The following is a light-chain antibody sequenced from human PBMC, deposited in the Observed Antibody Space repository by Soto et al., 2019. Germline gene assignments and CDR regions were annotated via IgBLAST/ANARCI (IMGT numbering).Light chain of an antibody. CDR1: QSVSSSY. V-gene: IGKV3-20*01. Sequence: EIVLTQSPGTLSLSPGERATLSCRASQSVSSSYLAWYQQKPGQAPRLLTYGASSRATGIPDRFSGSGSGTDSTLTISRLEPEDFAVYYCQQYGSSPRTFGQGTKVDIK. J-gene: IGKJ1*01. CDR3: QQYGSSPRT. CDR2: GAS.